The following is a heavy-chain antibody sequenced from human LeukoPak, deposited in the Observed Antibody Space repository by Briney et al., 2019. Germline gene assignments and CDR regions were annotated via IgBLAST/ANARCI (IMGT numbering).Heavy chain of an antibody. V-gene: IGHV3-23*01. CDR3: AKAVDNHSSGSY. CDR1: GFTFSSYA. J-gene: IGHJ4*02. CDR2: ISGSGGST. D-gene: IGHD6-19*01. Sequence: PGGSLRLSCAASGFTFSSYAMGWVRQAPGKGLEWVSAISGSGGSTYYADSVKGRFTISRDNSKNTLYLQMNSLRAEDTAVYYCAKAVDNHSSGSYWGQGTLVTVSS.